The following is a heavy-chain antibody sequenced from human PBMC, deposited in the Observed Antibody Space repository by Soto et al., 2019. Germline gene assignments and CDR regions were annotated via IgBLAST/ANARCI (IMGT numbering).Heavy chain of an antibody. CDR3: ARDTYYYDSSGVDAFDI. CDR2: IYYSGST. CDR1: AGSMRTGRYY. D-gene: IGHD3-22*01. V-gene: IGHV4-31*03. Sequence: SGAAGSMRTGRYYGCWIRQPPGKGLEWIGYIYYSGSTYYNPSLKSRVTISVDTSKNQFSLKLSSVTAADTAVYYCARDTYYYDSSGVDAFDIWGQGTMVP. J-gene: IGHJ3*02.